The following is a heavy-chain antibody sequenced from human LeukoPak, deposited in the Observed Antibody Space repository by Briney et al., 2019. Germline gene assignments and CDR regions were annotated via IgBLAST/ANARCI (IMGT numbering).Heavy chain of an antibody. CDR1: GYSISSGYY. V-gene: IGHV4-38-2*01. CDR3: ARHDYGPNWFDP. CDR2: IYHSGST. Sequence: SETLSLTCAESGYSISSGYYWGWIRQPPGKGLEWIGSIYHSGSTYYNPSLKSRVTISVDTSKDQFSLNLSSVTAADTAVYYCARHDYGPNWFDPWGQGTLVTVSS. D-gene: IGHD4-17*01. J-gene: IGHJ5*02.